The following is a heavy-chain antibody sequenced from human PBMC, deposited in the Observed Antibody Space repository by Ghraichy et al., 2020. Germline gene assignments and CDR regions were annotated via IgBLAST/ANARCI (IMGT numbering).Heavy chain of an antibody. CDR1: GGSVSSGSYY. CDR3: ARDRGEAAAGTYYYYGMDV. J-gene: IGHJ6*02. Sequence: SETLSLTCTVSGGSVSSGSYYWSWIRQPPGKGLEWIGYIYYSGSTNYNPSLKSRVTISVDTSKNQFSLKLSSVTAADTAVYYCARDRGEAAAGTYYYYGMDVWGQGTTVTVSS. D-gene: IGHD6-13*01. V-gene: IGHV4-61*01. CDR2: IYYSGST.